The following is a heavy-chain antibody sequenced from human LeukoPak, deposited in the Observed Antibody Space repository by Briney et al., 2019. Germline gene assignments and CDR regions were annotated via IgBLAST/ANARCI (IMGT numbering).Heavy chain of an antibody. V-gene: IGHV3-48*02. Sequence: GGSLRLSCAASGIAFTSAWMMWVRQAPGKGLEWVSYINSISGEIWYADSVKGRFTISRDDAKNSLYLQMNSLRDEDTAVYYCARDHGYAFDYWGQGTLVTVSS. J-gene: IGHJ4*02. CDR3: ARDHGYAFDY. CDR1: GIAFTSAW. D-gene: IGHD5-12*01. CDR2: INSISGEI.